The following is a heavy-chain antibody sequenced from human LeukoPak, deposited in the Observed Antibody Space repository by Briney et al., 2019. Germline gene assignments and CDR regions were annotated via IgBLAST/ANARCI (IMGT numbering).Heavy chain of an antibody. D-gene: IGHD6-13*01. J-gene: IGHJ6*03. CDR1: GGSIKSHF. CDR3: ARRGPYSSSWVYYYYYMDV. Sequence: SETLSLTCTVSGGSIKSHFWSWVRQPPGKRLEWIGYIFHSGSTNYNPSLKSRVTISVDTSKNQFSLKLSSVTAADTAVYYCARRGPYSSSWVYYYYYMDVWGKGTTVTISS. V-gene: IGHV4-59*11. CDR2: IFHSGST.